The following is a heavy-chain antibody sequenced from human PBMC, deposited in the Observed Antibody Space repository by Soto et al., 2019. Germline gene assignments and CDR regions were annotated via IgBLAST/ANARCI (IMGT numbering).Heavy chain of an antibody. D-gene: IGHD5-12*01. J-gene: IGHJ4*02. CDR3: SSYDDYVAY. Sequence: EVQLVESGGGLVQPGGSLNLSCAASGLSFSGSAMHWVRQASGKGLEWVGRVRGKANSYATAYAASVKGRFTISRDDSKGTVYLQMNSLKTEDTAVYYCSSYDDYVAYWGQGALVTVSS. CDR1: GLSFSGSA. CDR2: VRGKANSYAT. V-gene: IGHV3-73*02.